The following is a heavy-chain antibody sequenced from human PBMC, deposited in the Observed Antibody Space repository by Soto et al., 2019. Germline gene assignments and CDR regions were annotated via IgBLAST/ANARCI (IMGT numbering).Heavy chain of an antibody. CDR3: ARVAGYDFWSGYYTGFDY. J-gene: IGHJ4*02. Sequence: PSQTLSLTCAISGDSVSSNSAAWNWIRQSPSRGLEWLGRTYYRSKWYNDYAVSVKSRITINPDTSKNQFSLQLNSVTPEDTAVYYCARVAGYDFWSGYYTGFDYWGQGTLVTVS. D-gene: IGHD3-3*01. CDR1: GDSVSSNSAA. CDR2: TYYRSKWYN. V-gene: IGHV6-1*01.